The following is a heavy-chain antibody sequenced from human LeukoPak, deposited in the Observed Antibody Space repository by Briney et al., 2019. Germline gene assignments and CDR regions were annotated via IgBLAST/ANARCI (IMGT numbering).Heavy chain of an antibody. V-gene: IGHV1-46*01. Sequence: ASVKVSCKASGYTFTSYYIHWVRQAPGQGLEWMGLINPSSGGTSYAQKFQDRVTMTRDMSTTTVYLGLNSLRSEDTAVYYCARGGCSTTSCYHFDSWGQRTLVTVSS. CDR2: INPSSGGT. CDR3: ARGGCSTTSCYHFDS. D-gene: IGHD2-2*01. CDR1: GYTFTSYY. J-gene: IGHJ4*02.